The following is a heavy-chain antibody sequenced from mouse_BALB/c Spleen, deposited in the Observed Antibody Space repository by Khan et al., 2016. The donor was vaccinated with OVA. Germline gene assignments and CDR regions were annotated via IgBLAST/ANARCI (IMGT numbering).Heavy chain of an antibody. Sequence: QIQLVQSGPALKKPGETVKISCKASGYTFTNYGMNWVKQAPGKGLKWMGWINTYTGEPTYADDFKGRCAFSLETSASTANLQINNLKSEDTATXFCSRPPYFSYVMVYWGQGTSVTVSS. CDR1: GYTFTNYG. D-gene: IGHD2-10*01. V-gene: IGHV9-3-1*01. CDR3: SRPPYFSYVMVY. CDR2: INTYTGEP. J-gene: IGHJ4*01.